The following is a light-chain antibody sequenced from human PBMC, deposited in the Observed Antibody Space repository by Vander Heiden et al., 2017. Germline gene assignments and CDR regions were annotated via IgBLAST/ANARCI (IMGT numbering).Light chain of an antibody. CDR1: RRSFYNCNNKNY. Sequence: DIVMTQPPDPLAPSLGGRATINCKTSRRSFYNCNNKNYLAWYLQKPGQPPKLLIYWASTRASGVPDRFSGSGSGTDFTLTISSLQAEDVAVYYCQQYYSTPWTFGQGTKVEIK. V-gene: IGKV4-1*01. CDR3: QQYYSTPWT. CDR2: WAS. J-gene: IGKJ1*01.